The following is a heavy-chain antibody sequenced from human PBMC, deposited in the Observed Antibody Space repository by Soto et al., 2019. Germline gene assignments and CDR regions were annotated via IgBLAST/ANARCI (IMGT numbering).Heavy chain of an antibody. CDR1: GDSVSSNSAA. CDR2: TYYRSKWYN. Sequence: SQTLSLTCAISGDSVSSNSAAWNWIRQSPSRGLEWLGRTYYRSKWYNDYAVSVKSRITINPDTSKNQFSLQLNSVTPEYTAVYYCARSTVDTAMGTRFDYWGQGTLVTVSS. CDR3: ARSTVDTAMGTRFDY. V-gene: IGHV6-1*01. D-gene: IGHD5-18*01. J-gene: IGHJ4*02.